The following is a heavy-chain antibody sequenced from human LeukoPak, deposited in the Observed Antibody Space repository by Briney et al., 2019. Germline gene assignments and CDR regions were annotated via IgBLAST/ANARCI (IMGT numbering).Heavy chain of an antibody. D-gene: IGHD2-21*02. CDR3: ARDSEGGDCYSD. J-gene: IGHJ4*02. CDR1: GYTFTSYG. CDR2: ISAYNGNT. Sequence: ASVKVSCKAPGYTFTSYGISWVRQAPGQGLEWMGWISAYNGNTNYAQKLQGRVTMTTDTSTSTAYMELRSLRSDDTAVYYCARDSEGGDCYSDWGQGTLVTVSS. V-gene: IGHV1-18*01.